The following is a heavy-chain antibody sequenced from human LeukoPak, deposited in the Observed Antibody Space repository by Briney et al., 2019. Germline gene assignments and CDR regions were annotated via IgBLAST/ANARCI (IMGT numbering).Heavy chain of an antibody. CDR1: GFTFSDYY. CDR2: ISSSGST. Sequence: GGSLRLSCAASGFTFSDYYMSWIRQAPGKGLEWVSYISSSGSTYYADSVKGRFTISRDNSKNTLYLQMNSLRAEDTAVYYCAKDPYYGSGSYFLDYYYGMDVWGQGTTVTVSS. D-gene: IGHD3-10*01. J-gene: IGHJ6*02. V-gene: IGHV3-11*01. CDR3: AKDPYYGSGSYFLDYYYGMDV.